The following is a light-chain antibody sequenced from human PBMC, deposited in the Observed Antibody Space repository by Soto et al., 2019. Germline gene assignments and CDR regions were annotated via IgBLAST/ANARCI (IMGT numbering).Light chain of an antibody. CDR1: QSVNSNY. CDR3: QQYSSSPPEFT. CDR2: GAS. Sequence: EIVLTQSPGTLSVSPGERVTLSCRASQSVNSNYLAWYQQRPGQAPRLLIFGASYSATGIPDRFSGSGSGTDFNLTIRRLEPEDFAVYYCQQYSSSPPEFTFGPGTKVDSK. V-gene: IGKV3-20*01. J-gene: IGKJ3*01.